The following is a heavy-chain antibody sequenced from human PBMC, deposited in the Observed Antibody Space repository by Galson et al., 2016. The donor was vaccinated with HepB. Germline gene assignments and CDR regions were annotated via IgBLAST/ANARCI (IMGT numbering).Heavy chain of an antibody. V-gene: IGHV1-8*01. D-gene: IGHD3-22*01. CDR3: GRWRDRSKSSVWFDP. J-gene: IGHJ5*02. Sequence: SVKVSCKASGYIFTSHDIIWVRQAPGQGLAWMGWMNPNSGNTDSTHKFRGRVTMTRNTSISTAYMELSSLRYEDTAVYYCGRWRDRSKSSVWFDPWGQGTLVTVSS. CDR2: MNPNSGNT. CDR1: GYIFTSHD.